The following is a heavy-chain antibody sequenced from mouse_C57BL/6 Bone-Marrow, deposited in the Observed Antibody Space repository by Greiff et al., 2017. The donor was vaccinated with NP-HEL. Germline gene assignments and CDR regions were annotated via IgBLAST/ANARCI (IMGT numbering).Heavy chain of an antibody. CDR3: ARHDGQRYFDV. CDR1: GFTFSDYG. CDR2: ISSGSSTI. J-gene: IGHJ1*03. D-gene: IGHD2-3*01. Sequence: EVQLVESGGGLVKPGGSLKLSCAASGFTFSDYGMHWVRQAPEKGLEWVAYISSGSSTIYYADTVKGRFTISRDNAKNTLFLQMTSLRSEDTAMYYCARHDGQRYFDVWGTGTTVTVSS. V-gene: IGHV5-17*01.